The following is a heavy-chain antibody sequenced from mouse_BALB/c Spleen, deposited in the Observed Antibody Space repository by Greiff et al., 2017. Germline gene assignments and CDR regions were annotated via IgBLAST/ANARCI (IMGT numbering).Heavy chain of an antibody. CDR1: GFSLTSYG. D-gene: IGHD2-4*01. CDR2: IWSGGST. CDR3: AKNWGEDYDGIAY. J-gene: IGHJ3*01. V-gene: IGHV2-5-1*01. Sequence: QVQLKQSGPSLVQPSQSLSITCTVSGFSLTSYGVHWVRQSPGKGLEWLGVIWSGGSTDYNAAFMSRLSINEDNSKSQVFFKMNSLQADDTAIYYGAKNWGEDYDGIAYWGQGTLVTVSA.